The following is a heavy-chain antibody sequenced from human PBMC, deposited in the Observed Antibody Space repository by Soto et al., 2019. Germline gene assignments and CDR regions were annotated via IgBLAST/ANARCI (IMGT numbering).Heavy chain of an antibody. CDR1: GFTFRSYA. D-gene: IGHD3-16*01. CDR2: ISGSGGST. CDR3: AKDWARDLNWFDP. Sequence: EVQLLESGGGLVQPGGSLRLSCAASGFTFRSYAMSWVRQAPGKGLEWVSAISGSGGSTYYSDSVKGRFTISRDNSKNTLYLQMNSLRAEDTAVYYCAKDWARDLNWFDPWGQGTLVTVSS. V-gene: IGHV3-23*01. J-gene: IGHJ5*02.